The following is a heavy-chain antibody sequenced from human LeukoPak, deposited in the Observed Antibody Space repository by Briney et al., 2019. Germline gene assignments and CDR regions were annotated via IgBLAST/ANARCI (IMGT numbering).Heavy chain of an antibody. CDR2: VYFSGST. V-gene: IGHV4-61*02. D-gene: IGHD1-26*01. CDR3: ARGPIIAGGSLFHY. Sequence: PSETLSLTCTVSGGSFGGGRFYWRWLRQSAGKGLEWIGRVYFSGSTNYNPSPKSRATISVDMARNQFSLKLTSVTAADTAVYYCARGPIIAGGSLFHYWGQGTLITVSS. CDR1: GGSFGGGRFY. J-gene: IGHJ4*02.